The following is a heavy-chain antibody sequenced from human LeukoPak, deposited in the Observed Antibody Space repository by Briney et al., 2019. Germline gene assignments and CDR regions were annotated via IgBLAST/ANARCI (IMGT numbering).Heavy chain of an antibody. Sequence: GGSLRLSCAASGLTFSSHWMHWVRQAPGKGLEWVSYISSSSSYTNYADSVKGRFTISRDNAKNSLYLQMNSLRAEDTAVYYCARATIAVAEHFDYWGQGTLVAVSS. D-gene: IGHD6-19*01. CDR1: GLTFSSHW. CDR3: ARATIAVAEHFDY. V-gene: IGHV3-21*05. CDR2: ISSSSSYT. J-gene: IGHJ4*02.